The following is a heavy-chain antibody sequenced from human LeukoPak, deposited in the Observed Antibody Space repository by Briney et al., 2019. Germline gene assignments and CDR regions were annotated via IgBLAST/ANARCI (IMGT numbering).Heavy chain of an antibody. J-gene: IGHJ5*02. CDR2: ISAYNGNT. Sequence: ASVKVSCKASGYTFTSYGISWVRQAPGQGLEWMGWISAYNGNTNYAQKLQGRVTMTTDTSTSTVYMELRSLRSDDTAVYYCAIQGGYYGSGSYYTSLYNWFDPWGQGTLVTVSS. V-gene: IGHV1-18*01. D-gene: IGHD3-10*01. CDR1: GYTFTSYG. CDR3: AIQGGYYGSGSYYTSLYNWFDP.